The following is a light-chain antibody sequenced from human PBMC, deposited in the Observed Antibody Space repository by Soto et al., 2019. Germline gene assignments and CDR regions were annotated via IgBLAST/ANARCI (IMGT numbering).Light chain of an antibody. J-gene: IGKJ1*01. CDR1: QSISSW. CDR3: HQYNIYSVT. CDR2: DAS. V-gene: IGKV1-5*01. Sequence: DIQMTQSPSTLSASVGDRVTITCRASQSISSWLAWYQQKPGKAPKLLIYDASSLESGVPSRFSGSGSGTEFTLTISSLQPDDFATYCCHQYNIYSVTFGQGTKVESK.